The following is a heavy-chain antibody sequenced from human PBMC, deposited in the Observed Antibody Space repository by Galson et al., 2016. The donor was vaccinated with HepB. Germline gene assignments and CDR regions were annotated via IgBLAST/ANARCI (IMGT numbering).Heavy chain of an antibody. CDR1: GFTFSSYA. Sequence: SLRLSCAASGFTFSSYAMSWVRQAPGKGLEWVSAISGDGGSTYYARSVQGRFTSSRDRSKNTLYLQMNSLRADDTAVYYCARFTQQWLDRVYYFNYWGQGTLVTVSS. CDR2: ISGDGGST. J-gene: IGHJ4*02. CDR3: ARFTQQWLDRVYYFNY. D-gene: IGHD6-19*01. V-gene: IGHV3-23*01.